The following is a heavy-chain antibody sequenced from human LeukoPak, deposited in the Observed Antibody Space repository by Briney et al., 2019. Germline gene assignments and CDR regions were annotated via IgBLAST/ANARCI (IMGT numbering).Heavy chain of an antibody. D-gene: IGHD2-2*01. J-gene: IGHJ5*02. V-gene: IGHV1-24*01. Sequence: GASVRVSCKVSGYTLTELSMHWVRQAPGKGLEWMGGFDPEDAETIYAQKFQGRVTMTEDTSTDTAYMELSGLRSEDTAVYYCARDQVPQLGYCSSTSCPKGVNWFDPWGQGTLVTVSS. CDR1: GYTLTELS. CDR2: FDPEDAET. CDR3: ARDQVPQLGYCSSTSCPKGVNWFDP.